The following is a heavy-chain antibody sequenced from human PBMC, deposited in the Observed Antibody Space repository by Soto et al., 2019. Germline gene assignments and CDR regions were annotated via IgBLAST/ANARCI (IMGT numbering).Heavy chain of an antibody. CDR3: ARDRLLYCSGGSCYPFDY. V-gene: IGHV1-18*01. CDR2: ISAYNGNT. Sequence: QVPLVQSGAEVKKPGASVKVSCKASGYTFTSYGISWVRQAPGQGLEWMGWISAYNGNTNYAQKLQGRVTMTTDTSTSTGYMELRSLRSDDTAVYYCARDRLLYCSGGSCYPFDYWGQGTLVTVSS. CDR1: GYTFTSYG. J-gene: IGHJ4*02. D-gene: IGHD2-15*01.